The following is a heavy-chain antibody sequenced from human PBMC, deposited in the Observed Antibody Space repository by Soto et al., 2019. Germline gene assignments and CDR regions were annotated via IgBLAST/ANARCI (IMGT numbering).Heavy chain of an antibody. CDR2: ISYDGSNK. D-gene: IGHD6-6*01. CDR3: AREQYSSSLAGMDV. V-gene: IGHV3-30-3*01. Sequence: QVQLVESGGGVVQPGRSLRLSCAASGFTFSSYAMHWVRQAPGKGLEWVAVISYDGSNKYYADSVKGRFTISRDNSKKTLYLQMNSLRAEDTAVYYCAREQYSSSLAGMDVWGQGTTVTVSS. CDR1: GFTFSSYA. J-gene: IGHJ6*02.